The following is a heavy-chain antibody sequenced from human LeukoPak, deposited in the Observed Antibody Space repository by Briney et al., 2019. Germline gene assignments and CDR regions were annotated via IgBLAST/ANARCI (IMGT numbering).Heavy chain of an antibody. J-gene: IGHJ5*02. CDR2: IYYSGST. CDR3: AREFADSGGFPNWFDP. Sequence: PSETLSLTCTVSGGSISSSSYYWGWIRQPPGKGLEWIGSIYYSGSTYYNPSLKSRVTISVDTSKNQFSLKLSSVTATDTAVYYCAREFADSGGFPNWFDPWGQGTLVTVSS. V-gene: IGHV4-39*07. D-gene: IGHD3-22*01. CDR1: GGSISSSSYY.